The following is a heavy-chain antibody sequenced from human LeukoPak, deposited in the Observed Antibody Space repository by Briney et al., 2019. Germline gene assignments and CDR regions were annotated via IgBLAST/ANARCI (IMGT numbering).Heavy chain of an antibody. V-gene: IGHV3-48*03. D-gene: IGHD1-26*01. J-gene: IGHJ4*02. CDR3: ASAATLHY. CDR2: ISSSGSTI. Sequence: GGSLRLSCAASGFTFSSYEMNCIRQAPGKGLNSVSYISSSGSTIYYADSVKGRFTISRDNAKTSLYLQMNTLRAEDTAVYSCASAATLHYSRQGTLVTVSS. CDR1: GFTFSSYE.